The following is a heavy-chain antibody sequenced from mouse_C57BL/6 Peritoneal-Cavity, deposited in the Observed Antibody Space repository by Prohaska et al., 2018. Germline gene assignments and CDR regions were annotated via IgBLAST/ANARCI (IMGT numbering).Heavy chain of an antibody. J-gene: IGHJ3*01. V-gene: IGHV1-72*01. CDR1: GYTFTSYW. CDR2: SDSNSGCT. CDR3: ARWELLFY. D-gene: IGHD2-3*01. Sequence: QVQLQQPGAELVKPGASVKLSCKASGYTFTSYWMPWVKQRPGRGREWSGRSDSNSGCTKYNEKFKSKATLTVDKPSSTAYMQLSSLTSEDSAVYYCARWELLFYWGQGTLVTVSA.